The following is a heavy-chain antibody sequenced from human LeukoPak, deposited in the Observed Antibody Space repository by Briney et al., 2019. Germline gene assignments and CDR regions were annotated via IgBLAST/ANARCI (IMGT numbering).Heavy chain of an antibody. J-gene: IGHJ4*02. CDR3: ARDRGFSSVVYSDY. CDR2: ISSSSSTI. V-gene: IGHV3-48*04. Sequence: GGSLRLSCAASGFTFSSYSMNWVRQAPGKGLEWVSYISSSSSTIYYADSVKGRFTISRDNAKNSLYLQMNSLRAEDTAVYYCARDRGFSSVVYSDYWGQGTLVTVSS. D-gene: IGHD2-8*02. CDR1: GFTFSSYS.